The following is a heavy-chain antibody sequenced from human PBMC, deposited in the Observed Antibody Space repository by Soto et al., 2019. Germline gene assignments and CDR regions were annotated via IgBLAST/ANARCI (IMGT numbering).Heavy chain of an antibody. CDR1: GFAFQTYT. J-gene: IGHJ5*02. Sequence: GSLRLSCPASGFAFQTYTMEWLRQPPGKGLEWVSSITISGNYIYYADSVKGRFTISRDNGRDSVYLQMSSLRAEDTAVYYCANVVVLRTNFRCFDLRGQGTLVTVSS. CDR3: ANVVVLRTNFRCFDL. V-gene: IGHV3-21*01. CDR2: ITISGNYI. D-gene: IGHD2-8*01.